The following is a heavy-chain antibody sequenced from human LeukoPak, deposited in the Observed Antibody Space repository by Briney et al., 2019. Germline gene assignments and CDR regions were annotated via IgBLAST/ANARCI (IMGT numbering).Heavy chain of an antibody. J-gene: IGHJ4*02. Sequence: GGSLRLSCAASGFTFSSYGMHWVRQAPGKGLEWVAFIRYDGSNKYYADSVKGRFTISRDNSKNTLYLQMNSLRAEDTAAYHCARGPYCGGDCYQYFFDYWGQGTLVTVSS. D-gene: IGHD2-21*01. CDR1: GFTFSSYG. V-gene: IGHV3-30*02. CDR2: IRYDGSNK. CDR3: ARGPYCGGDCYQYFFDY.